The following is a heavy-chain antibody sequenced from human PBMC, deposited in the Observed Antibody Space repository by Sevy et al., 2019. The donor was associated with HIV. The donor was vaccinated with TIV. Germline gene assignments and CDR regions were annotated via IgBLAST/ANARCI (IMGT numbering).Heavy chain of an antibody. D-gene: IGHD6-19*01. CDR3: ARSALAGIQAWFDP. CDR1: GFTFSRHA. J-gene: IGHJ5*02. V-gene: IGHV3-30-3*01. Sequence: GGSMRLSCVGSGFTFSRHAMHWVRQAPGKGLEWVAVILYDGSNKYYADSVKGRFTISRDNSKNTLDLEMNSLRPEDTAVYYCARSALAGIQAWFDPWGLGTLVTASS. CDR2: ILYDGSNK.